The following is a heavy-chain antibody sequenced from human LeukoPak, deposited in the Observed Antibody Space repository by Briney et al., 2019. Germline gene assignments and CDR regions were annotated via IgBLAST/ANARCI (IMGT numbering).Heavy chain of an antibody. J-gene: IGHJ4*02. CDR2: INPSGGST. CDR3: ARVGGDGYRFDY. D-gene: IGHD5-24*01. CDR1: GYTFTSYY. Sequence: ASVKVSCKASGYTFTSYYMHWVRQAPGQGLEWMGIINPSGGSTSYAQKFQGRVTITADKSTSTAYMELSSLRSEDTAVYYCARVGGDGYRFDYWGQGTLVTVSS. V-gene: IGHV1-46*01.